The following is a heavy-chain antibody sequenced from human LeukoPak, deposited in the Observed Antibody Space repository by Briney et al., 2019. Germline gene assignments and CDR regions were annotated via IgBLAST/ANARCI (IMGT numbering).Heavy chain of an antibody. V-gene: IGHV3-49*03. CDR1: GFTFGDYA. D-gene: IGHD2-2*02. CDR3: TRARKPAAIVCWFDP. Sequence: AGGSLRLSCTASGFTFGDYAMSWFRQAPGKGLEWVGFIRSKAYGGTTEYAASVKGRFTISRDDSKSIAYLQMNSLKTEDTAVYYCTRARKPAAIVCWFDPWGKGTTVTVSS. CDR2: IRSKAYGGTT. J-gene: IGHJ6*04.